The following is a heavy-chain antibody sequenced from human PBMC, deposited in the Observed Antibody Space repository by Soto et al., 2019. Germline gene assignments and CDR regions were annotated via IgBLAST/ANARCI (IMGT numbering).Heavy chain of an antibody. V-gene: IGHV5-51*01. CDR3: ARQLASTAWYDP. CDR1: SYSFTHYW. Sequence: GESLKISCKGLSYSFTHYWIAWVRQMPGKGLEWMGIINPGDYEARYSPSFQGQVTFSADKCISTAYLRWSSLKASDTAIYYCARQLASTAWYDPWGPGTLVTVSS. J-gene: IGHJ5*02. CDR2: INPGDYEA. D-gene: IGHD1-1*01.